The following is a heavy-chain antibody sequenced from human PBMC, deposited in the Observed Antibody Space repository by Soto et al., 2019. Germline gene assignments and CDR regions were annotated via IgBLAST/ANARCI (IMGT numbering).Heavy chain of an antibody. CDR3: ARDFSGPMDY. D-gene: IGHD3-10*01. CDR1: GYTFTNYY. CDR2: IYPSVGST. Sequence: ASVKVSCKASGYTFTNYYMHLVRQAPGQGLEWMGIIYPSVGSTRNAQKLQGRVTMNRDTSTSTVYMELSSLRSEDTAVYYCARDFSGPMDYWGRGTLVTVSS. J-gene: IGHJ4*02. V-gene: IGHV1-46*04.